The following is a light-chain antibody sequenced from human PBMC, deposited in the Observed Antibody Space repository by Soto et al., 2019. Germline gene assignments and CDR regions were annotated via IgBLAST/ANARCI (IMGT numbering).Light chain of an antibody. CDR1: QGISSW. J-gene: IGKJ4*01. CDR2: TAS. Sequence: DIQTTQSPSSLSASVGDRVTITCRASQGISSWLAWYQQKPEQAPKSLIYTASRLQSGVPSRFSGSGSGTDFTLTISSLQPEDSATYYCQQYHSYPPTFGGGTRVEIK. V-gene: IGKV1D-16*01. CDR3: QQYHSYPPT.